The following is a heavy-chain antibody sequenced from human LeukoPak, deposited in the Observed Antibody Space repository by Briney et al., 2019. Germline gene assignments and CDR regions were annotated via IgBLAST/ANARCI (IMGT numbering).Heavy chain of an antibody. Sequence: GESLQISCKGSGYSFINYYIAWVRQMPGKGLEWMGIIYPGDSDTTYSPSFQGQVTMSADKSISAAYLQWSSLKASDTAMYYCARGSIHHDYWGQGTLVTVSS. CDR1: GYSFINYY. J-gene: IGHJ4*02. CDR2: IYPGDSDT. V-gene: IGHV5-51*01. D-gene: IGHD5-12*01. CDR3: ARGSIHHDY.